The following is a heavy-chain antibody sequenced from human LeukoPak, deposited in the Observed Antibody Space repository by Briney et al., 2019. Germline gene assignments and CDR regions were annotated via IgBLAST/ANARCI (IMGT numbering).Heavy chain of an antibody. J-gene: IGHJ5*02. CDR3: ARGRQYFYDSTGSYYVFSWLDP. V-gene: IGHV3-21*01. Sequence: GGSLRLSCAASGFIFSDYSMNWVRQTSGKGLEWVSSISGSGTYIYYADSVKGRFTVSRDNAQNSLLLQMNNVRVEDTAVYYCARGRQYFYDSTGSYYVFSWLDPWGQGTLVTVSS. D-gene: IGHD3-22*01. CDR2: ISGSGTYI. CDR1: GFIFSDYS.